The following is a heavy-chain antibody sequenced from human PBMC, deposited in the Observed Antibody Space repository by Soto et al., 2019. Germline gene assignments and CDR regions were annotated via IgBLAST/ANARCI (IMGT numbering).Heavy chain of an antibody. CDR1: GFSLSTSGVA. D-gene: IGHD3-3*01. J-gene: IGHJ4*02. CDR3: ARIFDFWSGYYFSY. CDR2: IFWDDDK. V-gene: IGHV2-5*02. Sequence: SGLRCEPTQTLTLTCTFSGFSLSTSGVAVGWIRQAPRKAPEWLAFIFWDDDKRYSPSLENRLTITKDTSKNQVVLTMTNMDPVDTATYYCARIFDFWSGYYFSYWGRGTLVTVSS.